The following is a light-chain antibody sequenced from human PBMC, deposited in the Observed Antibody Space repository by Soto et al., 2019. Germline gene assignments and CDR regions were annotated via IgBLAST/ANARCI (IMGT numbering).Light chain of an antibody. CDR2: GAS. J-gene: IGKJ2*01. Sequence: EIVMTQSPGTLSLSPGERATISCRASQVIGSRYLAWYHQKSGQAPRLLIYGASSRATGIPDRFSGSGSGTDFTLTISRLEPEDFGVYYCQQFGSLIPHTFGQGTKLEIK. CDR1: QVIGSRY. CDR3: QQFGSLIPHT. V-gene: IGKV3-20*01.